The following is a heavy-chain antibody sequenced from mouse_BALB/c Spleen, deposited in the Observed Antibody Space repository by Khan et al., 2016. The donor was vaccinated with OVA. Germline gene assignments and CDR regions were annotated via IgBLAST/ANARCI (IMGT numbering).Heavy chain of an antibody. Sequence: EVQLQVSGPGLLKPSQSLSLTCTVTGYSITSDYAWNWIRQFPGNKLDWMAYISYSGSTTFSPSLRSRISITRDTSKNPFFLQLNSVTTEDTATXYCASGGLLLRYPDYFDYWGQGTTLTVSS. CDR2: ISYSGST. CDR3: ASGGLLLRYPDYFDY. V-gene: IGHV3-2*02. D-gene: IGHD1-1*01. J-gene: IGHJ2*01. CDR1: GYSITSDYA.